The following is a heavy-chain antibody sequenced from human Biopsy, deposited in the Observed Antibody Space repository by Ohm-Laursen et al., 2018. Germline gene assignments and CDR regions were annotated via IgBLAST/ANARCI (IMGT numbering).Heavy chain of an antibody. V-gene: IGHV4-39*01. CDR3: TRQGEWEHFADY. D-gene: IGHD1-26*01. Sequence: SETLSLTCTVSGGSISNNNYYWGWIRQPPGKGLEWIGSIHYSGTTYYHASLRSRVTISVDKSKNQFSLKLTSVTAAETAVYYCTRQGEWEHFADYWGQGTLVSVSS. CDR2: IHYSGTT. J-gene: IGHJ4*02. CDR1: GGSISNNNYY.